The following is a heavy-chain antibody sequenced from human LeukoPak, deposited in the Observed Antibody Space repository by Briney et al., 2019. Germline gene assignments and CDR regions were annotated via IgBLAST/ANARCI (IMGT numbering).Heavy chain of an antibody. V-gene: IGHV1-18*01. CDR1: GYTFTSYG. Sequence: ASVKVSCKASGYTFTSYGISWVRQAPGQGLEWMGWISAYNGNTNYAQKLQGRVTMTTDTSTSTAYMELRSLRSDDTAVHYCARDDGRYYGSGSYFGDRNFDYWGQGTLVTVSS. CDR2: ISAYNGNT. J-gene: IGHJ4*02. CDR3: ARDDGRYYGSGSYFGDRNFDY. D-gene: IGHD3-10*01.